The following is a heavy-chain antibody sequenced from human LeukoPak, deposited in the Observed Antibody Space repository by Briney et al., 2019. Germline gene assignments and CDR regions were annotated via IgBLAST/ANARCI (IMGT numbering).Heavy chain of an antibody. V-gene: IGHV4-61*01. CDR2: IYYSGST. CDR1: GGSISINNYY. CDR3: ARAILSGYPDS. J-gene: IGHJ4*02. Sequence: PSETLSLTCTVSGGSISINNYYWTWIRQPPGKGLEWIGYIYYSGSTNYNPSLKSRVTISLDTSKNQFSLKLSSVTAADTAVYYCARAILSGYPDSWGQGTLVIVFS. D-gene: IGHD3-3*01.